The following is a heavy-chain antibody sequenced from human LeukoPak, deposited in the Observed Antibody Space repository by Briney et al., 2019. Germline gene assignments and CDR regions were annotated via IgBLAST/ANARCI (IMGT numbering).Heavy chain of an antibody. J-gene: IGHJ4*02. CDR3: AKDLLDRYYFDY. D-gene: IGHD3/OR15-3a*01. CDR1: RFTFSGYG. Sequence: GGSLRLSCAASRFTFSGYGMHWVRQAPGKGLEWVAVISYDGSNKYYADSVKGRFTISRDNSKNTLYLQMNSLRAEDTAVYYCAKDLLDRYYFDYWGQGTLVTVSS. V-gene: IGHV3-30*18. CDR2: ISYDGSNK.